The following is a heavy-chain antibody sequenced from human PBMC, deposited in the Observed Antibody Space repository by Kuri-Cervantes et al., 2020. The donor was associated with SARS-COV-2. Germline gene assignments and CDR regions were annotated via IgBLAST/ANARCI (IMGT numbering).Heavy chain of an antibody. J-gene: IGHJ4*02. CDR1: GFTFSDYY. CDR3: ARDLNGGSDY. D-gene: IGHD3-10*01. V-gene: IGHV3-11*05. CDR2: ISSGSSYT. Sequence: GESLKISCAASGFTFSDYYMSWIRQAPGKGLEWVSYISSGSSYTNYADSVKGRLTISRDNAKNSLYLQMNSLRAEDTAVYYCARDLNGGSDYWGQGTLVTVSS.